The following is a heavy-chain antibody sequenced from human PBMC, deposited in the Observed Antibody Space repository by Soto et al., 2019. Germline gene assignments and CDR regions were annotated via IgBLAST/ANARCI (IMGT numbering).Heavy chain of an antibody. CDR2: INYNGNT. V-gene: IGHV4-59*08. CDR1: GGSVTDHH. CDR3: ATLLFGGGGRGY. Sequence: QVQLQESGPGLVKPSETLSLTCTVSGGSVTDHHLSWVRQPPGKGLEWLGYINYNGNTMYNPSLWSWVTSSVNTSNSQFSLKLRSATAPDTALYYCATLLFGGGGRGYWGQGTLATVSS. D-gene: IGHD3-16*01. J-gene: IGHJ4*02.